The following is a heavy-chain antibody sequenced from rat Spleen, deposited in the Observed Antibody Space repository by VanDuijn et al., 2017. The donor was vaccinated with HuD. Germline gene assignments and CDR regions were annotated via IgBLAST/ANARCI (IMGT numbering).Heavy chain of an antibody. Sequence: EVQLVESDGGLVQPGRSLKLSCAASGFTFSDYYMAWVRQAPTKGLEWVATISFDGTGTYYRDSVKGRFTISRDNAKSTLYLQMDSLGSDDTATYYCARHMANPYYVMDAWGQGASVTVSS. CDR2: ISFDGTGT. CDR3: ARHMANPYYVMDA. V-gene: IGHV5-29*01. CDR1: GFTFSDYY. D-gene: IGHD3-4*01. J-gene: IGHJ4*01.